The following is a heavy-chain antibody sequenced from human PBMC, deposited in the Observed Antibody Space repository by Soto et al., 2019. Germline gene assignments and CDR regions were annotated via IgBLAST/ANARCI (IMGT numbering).Heavy chain of an antibody. Sequence: PGGSLRLSCAASGFTFSSYGMHWVRQAPGKGLEWVAVIEYDGSNKYYADSVKGRFTISRDNSNSILYLQMNSLRPEDTAVYYCAKENSGTYSASGFDYWGQGTLVTVSS. CDR2: IEYDGSNK. V-gene: IGHV3-30*18. CDR3: AKENSGTYSASGFDY. J-gene: IGHJ4*02. D-gene: IGHD1-26*01. CDR1: GFTFSSYG.